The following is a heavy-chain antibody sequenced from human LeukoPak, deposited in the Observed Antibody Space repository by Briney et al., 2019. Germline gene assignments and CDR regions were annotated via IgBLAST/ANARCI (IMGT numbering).Heavy chain of an antibody. Sequence: GASVKVSCKASGGTFSSYAISWVRQAPGQGLEWMGGIIPIFGTANYAQKFQGRVTITADKSTGTAYMELSSLRSEDTAVYYCARDEGIAVAGPYNWFDPWGQGTLVTVSS. V-gene: IGHV1-69*06. J-gene: IGHJ5*02. CDR2: IIPIFGTA. CDR3: ARDEGIAVAGPYNWFDP. D-gene: IGHD6-19*01. CDR1: GGTFSSYA.